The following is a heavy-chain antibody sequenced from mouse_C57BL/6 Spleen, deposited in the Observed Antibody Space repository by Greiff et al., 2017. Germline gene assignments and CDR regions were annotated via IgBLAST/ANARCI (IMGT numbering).Heavy chain of an antibody. Sequence: QVQLQQPGAELVKPGASVKLSCKASGYTFTSYWMHWVKQRPGQGLEWIGMIPPNSGSTNYNEKFKSKATLTVDKSSSTAYMQLSSLTSEDSAVYYCARRGTYYAMDYWGQGTSVTVSS. J-gene: IGHJ4*01. CDR1: GYTFTSYW. D-gene: IGHD3-3*01. CDR3: ARRGTYYAMDY. CDR2: IPPNSGST. V-gene: IGHV1-64*01.